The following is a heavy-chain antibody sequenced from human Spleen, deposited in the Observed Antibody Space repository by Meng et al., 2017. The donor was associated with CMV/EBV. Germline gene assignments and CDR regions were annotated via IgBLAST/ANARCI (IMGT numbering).Heavy chain of an antibody. CDR3: ARGATYYDFWSGYYPGGGNYYYHGMDV. CDR1: GYTFTSYD. D-gene: IGHD3-3*01. Sequence: ASVKVSCKASGYTFTSYDINWVRKATGQGLEWMGWMNPDSDNTVYAQKFHGRVTITRNTSISKAYMELSSLRSEDTAVYYCARGATYYDFWSGYYPGGGNYYYHGMDVWGQGTTVTVSS. J-gene: IGHJ6*02. CDR2: MNPDSDNT. V-gene: IGHV1-8*03.